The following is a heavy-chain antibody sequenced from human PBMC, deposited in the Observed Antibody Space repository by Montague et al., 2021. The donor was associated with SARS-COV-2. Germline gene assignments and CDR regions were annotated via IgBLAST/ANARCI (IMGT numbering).Heavy chain of an antibody. D-gene: IGHD5-12*01. CDR2: ISSSGSTI. CDR1: GFTFRSYE. CDR3: ARFLSGDDFGADYFDN. J-gene: IGHJ4*02. Sequence: SLRLSCAASGFTFRSYEMNWVRQAPGKGLEWVSYISSSGSTIYYVDSVKGRFTISRDNAKNSLYLQMNSLRAEDTAVYYFARFLSGDDFGADYFDNWGQGTLVTVSS. V-gene: IGHV3-48*03.